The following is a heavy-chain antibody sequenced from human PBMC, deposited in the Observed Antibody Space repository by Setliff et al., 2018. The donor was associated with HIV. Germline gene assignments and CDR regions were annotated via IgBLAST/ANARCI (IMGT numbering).Heavy chain of an antibody. V-gene: IGHV3-7*03. Sequence: GGSLRLSCAASGFTFSSSWMSWVRQAPGKGLEWVANINEDGSDKYYMDSVKGRFTISRDNDKKSLYLQMNSLRVEDTAVYYCARDPAYGAIDYWGQGTLVTVSS. CDR1: GFTFSSSW. CDR2: INEDGSDK. J-gene: IGHJ4*02. CDR3: ARDPAYGAIDY. D-gene: IGHD4-17*01.